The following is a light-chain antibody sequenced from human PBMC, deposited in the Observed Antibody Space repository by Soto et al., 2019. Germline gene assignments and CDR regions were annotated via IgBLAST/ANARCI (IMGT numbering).Light chain of an antibody. CDR3: QQYNNWPPWT. Sequence: EIVLTHSPGTLSLSPGERATLSCRASQSVSSSYLAWYQQKPGQAPRLLIYDASTRATAIPARFSGSGSETEFTLTISSLQSEDSAVYYCQQYNNWPPWTFGQGTNLDIK. J-gene: IGKJ1*01. CDR1: QSVSSSY. CDR2: DAS. V-gene: IGKV3-15*01.